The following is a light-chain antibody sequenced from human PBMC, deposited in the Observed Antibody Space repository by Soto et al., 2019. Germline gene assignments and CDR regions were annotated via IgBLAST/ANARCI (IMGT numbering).Light chain of an antibody. J-gene: IGKJ4*01. Sequence: DIVMTQSPDSLAVSLGERATINCKSSQSIFYSSNNKNYLSWYQQKPGQPPKMLIYWASTRESGGPDRFSGSGSWTDFTLTISSLQAEDVAVYYCQQYYNTTLNFGGGTKVEIK. V-gene: IGKV4-1*01. CDR3: QQYYNTTLN. CDR1: QSIFYSSNNKNY. CDR2: WAS.